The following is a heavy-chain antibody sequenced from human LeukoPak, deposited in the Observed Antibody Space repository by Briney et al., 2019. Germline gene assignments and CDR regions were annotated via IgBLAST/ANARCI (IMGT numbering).Heavy chain of an antibody. CDR3: AKGISSSWADNWFDP. CDR1: GFTFDDYD. J-gene: IGHJ5*02. Sequence: GRSLRLSCAASGFTFDDYDMHWVRQAPGKGLEWVSGISWNSGSIGYADSVKGRFTISRDNAKNSLYLQMNSLRAEDTALYYCAKGISSSWADNWFDPWGQGTLVTVSS. V-gene: IGHV3-9*01. D-gene: IGHD6-13*01. CDR2: ISWNSGSI.